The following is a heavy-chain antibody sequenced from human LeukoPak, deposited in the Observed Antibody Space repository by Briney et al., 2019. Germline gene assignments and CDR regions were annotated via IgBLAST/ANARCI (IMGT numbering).Heavy chain of an antibody. CDR3: AKDASSYF. CDR1: GFNFNNYA. Sequence: GGSLRLSCAGSGFNFNNYAMVWVRQAPGKGLEWVSAISGSGGSTYYADSVKGRFTISRDNSKNTLYLQMNSLRAEDTAVYYCAKDASSYFWGQGTLVTVSS. J-gene: IGHJ4*02. D-gene: IGHD3-10*01. CDR2: ISGSGGST. V-gene: IGHV3-23*01.